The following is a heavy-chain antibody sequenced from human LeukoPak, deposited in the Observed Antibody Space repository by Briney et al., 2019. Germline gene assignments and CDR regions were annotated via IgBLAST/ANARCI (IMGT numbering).Heavy chain of an antibody. CDR1: GGSISSYY. CDR3: ARDSIAAAGKGIDY. V-gene: IGHV4-59*12. CDR2: IYYSGST. J-gene: IGHJ4*02. D-gene: IGHD6-13*01. Sequence: SETLSLTCTVSGGSISSYYWSWIRQPPGKGLEWIGYIYYSGSTNYNPSLKSRVTISVDTSKNQFSLKLSSVTAADTAVYYCARDSIAAAGKGIDYWGQGTLVTVSS.